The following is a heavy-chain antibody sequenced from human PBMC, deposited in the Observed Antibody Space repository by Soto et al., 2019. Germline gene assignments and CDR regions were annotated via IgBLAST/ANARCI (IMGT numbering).Heavy chain of an antibody. CDR1: GYSFTEYN. V-gene: IGHV1-2*04. CDR2: INPKRGGT. D-gene: IGHD2-8*01. J-gene: IGHJ6*02. Sequence: VKDSCMASGYSFTEYNIHGVRQTPGQGLGWLCRINPKRGGTSTAQKSQGSVTMTRDRSISTVYMEFTRLRSDDTAVYFCARGHSTDCSNGVCSFFYNHEMDVWGQGTTVTVSS. CDR3: ARGHSTDCSNGVCSFFYNHEMDV.